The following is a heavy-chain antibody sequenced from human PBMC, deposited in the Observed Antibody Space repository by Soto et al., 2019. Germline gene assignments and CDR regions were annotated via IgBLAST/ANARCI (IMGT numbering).Heavy chain of an antibody. CDR1: GCTFSSYA. V-gene: IGHV1-69*13. CDR2: IIPIFGTA. Sequence: SVKVSCKASGCTFSSYAISWVRQAPGQGLEWMGGIIPIFGTANYAQKFQGRVTITADESTSTAYMELSSLRSEDTAVYYCARVSTGSYYFDYWGQGTLVTVSS. CDR3: ARVSTGSYYFDY. D-gene: IGHD1-1*01. J-gene: IGHJ4*02.